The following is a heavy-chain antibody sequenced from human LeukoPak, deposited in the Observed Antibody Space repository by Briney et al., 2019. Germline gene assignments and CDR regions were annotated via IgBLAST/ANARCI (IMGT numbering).Heavy chain of an antibody. D-gene: IGHD2-21*02. Sequence: PSETLSLTCTVSGGSISSNYWSWIRQPPGRGLELIGYTYYSGSTNYNPSLKSRVTISVDTSKNQFSLKLSSVTAADTAVYYCARSGPYHLGDSMSAYYYYGMDVWGQGTTVTVSS. J-gene: IGHJ6*02. V-gene: IGHV4-59*01. CDR1: GGSISSNY. CDR2: TYYSGST. CDR3: ARSGPYHLGDSMSAYYYYGMDV.